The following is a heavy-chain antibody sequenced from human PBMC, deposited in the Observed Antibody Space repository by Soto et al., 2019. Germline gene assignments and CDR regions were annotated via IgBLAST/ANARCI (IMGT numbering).Heavy chain of an antibody. Sequence: QVQLVQSGAEVKKPGSSVKVSCKASGGTFSSYAISWVRQAPGQGLEWMGGIIPIFGTANYAQKFQGRVTITADESTSTAYMELSSLRSEDTAVYYCASSGVRIAARLTPSYDFDYWGQGTLVTVSS. CDR3: ASSGVRIAARLTPSYDFDY. V-gene: IGHV1-69*01. CDR2: IIPIFGTA. CDR1: GGTFSSYA. J-gene: IGHJ4*02. D-gene: IGHD6-6*01.